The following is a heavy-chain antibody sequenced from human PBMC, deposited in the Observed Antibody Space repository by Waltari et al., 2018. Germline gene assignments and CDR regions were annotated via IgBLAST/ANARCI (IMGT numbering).Heavy chain of an antibody. CDR3: ARDRGSGTRVNYYGMDV. D-gene: IGHD3-10*01. Sequence: QVQLQQWGAGLLKPSETLSLTCAVYGGSFSGYYWSWIRQPPGKGLEWIGEINHSGSTNYNPALKSRVTISVDTSENQFSLKLSSVTAADTAVYYCARDRGSGTRVNYYGMDVWGQGTTVTVSS. J-gene: IGHJ6*02. CDR2: INHSGST. CDR1: GGSFSGYY. V-gene: IGHV4-34*01.